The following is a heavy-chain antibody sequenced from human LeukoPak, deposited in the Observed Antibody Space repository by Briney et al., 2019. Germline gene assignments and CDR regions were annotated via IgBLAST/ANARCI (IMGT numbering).Heavy chain of an antibody. CDR2: ISAYNGNT. CDR3: ARDSSPSLVGATVFDY. CDR1: GGTFSSYA. V-gene: IGHV1-18*01. J-gene: IGHJ4*02. Sequence: ASVKVSCKASGGTFSSYAISWVRQAPGQGLEWMGWISAYNGNTNHAQKFQGRVTMTTDTSTSTVYMEVRSLRSDDTAVYYCARDSSPSLVGATVFDYWGQGTLVTVSS. D-gene: IGHD1-26*01.